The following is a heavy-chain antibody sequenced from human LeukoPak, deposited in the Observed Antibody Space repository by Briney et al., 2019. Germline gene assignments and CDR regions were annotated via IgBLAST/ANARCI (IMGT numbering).Heavy chain of an antibody. Sequence: GGSLRLYCAASGFTFSSYAMSWVRQGPGKGLEWVSAISGSGGSTYYADSVKGRFTISRDNSKNTLYLHMNSLRAEDTAVYYCANAEPKLYSSGFPVDYWGQGTLVTVSS. V-gene: IGHV3-23*01. J-gene: IGHJ4*02. CDR3: ANAEPKLYSSGFPVDY. D-gene: IGHD6-19*01. CDR2: ISGSGGST. CDR1: GFTFSSYA.